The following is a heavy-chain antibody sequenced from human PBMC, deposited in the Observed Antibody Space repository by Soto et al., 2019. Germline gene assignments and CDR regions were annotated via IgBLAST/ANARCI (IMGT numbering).Heavy chain of an antibody. D-gene: IGHD3-10*01. CDR2: IKSKTDGGTT. CDR3: TTPSYVLLCFGELEGAFDI. J-gene: IGHJ3*02. CDR1: GFTFSNAW. Sequence: GGSLRLSCAASGFTFSNAWMSWVRQAPGKGLEWVGRIKSKTDGGTTDYAAPVKGRFTISRDDSKNTLYLQMNSLKTEDTAVYYCTTPSYVLLCFGELEGAFDIWGQGTMVTVSS. V-gene: IGHV3-15*01.